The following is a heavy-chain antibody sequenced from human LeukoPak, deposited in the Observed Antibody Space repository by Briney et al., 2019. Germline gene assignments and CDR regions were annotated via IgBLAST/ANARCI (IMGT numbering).Heavy chain of an antibody. CDR3: ARGAYGDK. D-gene: IGHD4-17*01. Sequence: ASVKVSCEASGYTLTSYGINWMRQAPGQGLEWMGWISTRSGNTNYAQKVQGRLTLTTDRSTNTAYMELRSLRSDDTAVYYCARGAYGDKWGQGTMVTVSS. CDR1: GYTLTSYG. V-gene: IGHV1-18*01. CDR2: ISTRSGNT. J-gene: IGHJ4*02.